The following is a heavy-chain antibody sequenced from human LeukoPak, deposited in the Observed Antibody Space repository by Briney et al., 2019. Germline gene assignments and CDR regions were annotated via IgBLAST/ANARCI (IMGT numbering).Heavy chain of an antibody. CDR3: APAGGSGYDLDY. CDR2: MNPNSGNT. J-gene: IGHJ4*02. Sequence: ASVKVSCKASGYIFTSYDINWVRQATGQGLEWMGWMNPNSGNTGYAQKFQGRVTMTRDTSISTAYMELSRLRSDDTAVYYCAPAGGSGYDLDYWGQGTLVTVSS. CDR1: GYIFTSYD. V-gene: IGHV1-8*01. D-gene: IGHD5-12*01.